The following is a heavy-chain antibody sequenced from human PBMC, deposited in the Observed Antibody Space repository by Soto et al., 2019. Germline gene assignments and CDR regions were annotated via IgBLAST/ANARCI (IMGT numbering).Heavy chain of an antibody. D-gene: IGHD5-18*01. CDR2: IYPGDSDT. J-gene: IGHJ6*02. CDR3: ARVDTAMVPYYYYGMDV. Sequence: PGESLKISCKGSGYSFTSYWIGWVRQMPGKGLEWMGIIYPGDSDTRYSPSFQGQVTISADKSISTAYLQWSSLKASDTAMYYCARVDTAMVPYYYYGMDVWGQGTTVTVSS. V-gene: IGHV5-51*01. CDR1: GYSFTSYW.